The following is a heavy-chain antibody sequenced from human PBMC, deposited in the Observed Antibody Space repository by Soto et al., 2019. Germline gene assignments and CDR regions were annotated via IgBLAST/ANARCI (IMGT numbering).Heavy chain of an antibody. CDR1: GFTFSSYA. J-gene: IGHJ6*02. CDR2: ISGSGGST. Sequence: GGSLRLSCAASGFTFSSYAISWVRQAPGKGLEWVSAISGSGGSTYYADSVKGRFTISRDNSKNTLYLQMNSLRAEDTAVYYCAKVLSGSPWYYGMDVWGQGTTVTVSS. V-gene: IGHV3-23*01. CDR3: AKVLSGSPWYYGMDV. D-gene: IGHD1-26*01.